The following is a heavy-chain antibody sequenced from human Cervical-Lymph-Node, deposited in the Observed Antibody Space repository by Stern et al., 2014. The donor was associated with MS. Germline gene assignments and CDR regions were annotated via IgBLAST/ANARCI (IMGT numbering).Heavy chain of an antibody. D-gene: IGHD3-10*01. J-gene: IGHJ4*02. CDR1: GGSFRSYH. V-gene: IGHV4-59*08. Sequence: VQLLESGPGLVKSSETMSLTCSFSGGSFRSYHWTWIRQPPGKGLEWIVYITYSGTTNYNSSLKSRVTISRDTSKNQFSLRLSSLTAADTAVYYCVRQGVGTYFDYWGEGSLVTVYS. CDR3: VRQGVGTYFDY. CDR2: ITYSGTT.